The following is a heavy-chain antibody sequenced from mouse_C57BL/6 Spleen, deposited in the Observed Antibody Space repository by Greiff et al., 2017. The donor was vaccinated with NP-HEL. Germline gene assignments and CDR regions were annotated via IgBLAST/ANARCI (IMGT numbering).Heavy chain of an antibody. CDR3: AREGTFTTVVATRYFDV. CDR2: IWTGGGT. J-gene: IGHJ1*03. Sequence: VKLQESGPGLVAPSQSLSITCTVSGFSLTSYAISWVRQPPGKGLEWLGVIWTGGGTNYNSALKSRLSISKDNSKSQVFLKMNSLQTDDTARYYCAREGTFTTVVATRYFDVWGTGTTVTVSS. D-gene: IGHD1-1*01. V-gene: IGHV2-9-1*01. CDR1: GFSLTSYA.